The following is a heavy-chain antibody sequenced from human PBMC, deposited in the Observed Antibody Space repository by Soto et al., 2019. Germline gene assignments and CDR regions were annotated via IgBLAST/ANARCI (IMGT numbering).Heavy chain of an antibody. CDR2: TFSRGSA. CDR1: EDSSGNFH. J-gene: IGHJ4*02. Sequence: SETLSLPSTVSEDSSGNFHGRCIRQHPWKGLEWIGLTFSRGSATYNPSLKSRVTISVDTSKNQLSLKLTSVTAADTAVYFCARHHPRTLAALEIPFDFWGKGTLVTVSS. V-gene: IGHV4-4*09. CDR3: ARHHPRTLAALEIPFDF. D-gene: IGHD6-25*01.